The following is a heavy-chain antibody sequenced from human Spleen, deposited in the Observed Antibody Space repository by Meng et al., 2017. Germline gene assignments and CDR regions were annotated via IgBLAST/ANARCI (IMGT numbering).Heavy chain of an antibody. CDR2: ISAYNGNT. Sequence: ASVKVSCKASGYTFTSYGISWVRQAPGQGLEWMGWISAYNGNTNYAQKLQGRVTMTRDTSTSTVYMELSSLRSEDTAVYYCARATGLRWWNAFDIWGQGTMVTVSS. V-gene: IGHV1-18*01. D-gene: IGHD4-23*01. CDR1: GYTFTSYG. CDR3: ARATGLRWWNAFDI. J-gene: IGHJ3*02.